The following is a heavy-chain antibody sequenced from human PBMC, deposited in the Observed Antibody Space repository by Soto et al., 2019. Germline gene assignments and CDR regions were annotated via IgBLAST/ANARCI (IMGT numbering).Heavy chain of an antibody. D-gene: IGHD3-22*01. CDR1: GYTFTSYG. CDR3: ARDEGSITMIGGDAFDI. CDR2: ISAYNGNT. Sequence: QVQLVQSGAEVKKPGASVKVSCKASGYTFTSYGISWVRLAPGQGLEWMGWISAYNGNTNYAQKLQGRVTMTTDTSTSTAYMELRSLRSDDTAVYYCARDEGSITMIGGDAFDIWGQGTMVTVSS. J-gene: IGHJ3*02. V-gene: IGHV1-18*01.